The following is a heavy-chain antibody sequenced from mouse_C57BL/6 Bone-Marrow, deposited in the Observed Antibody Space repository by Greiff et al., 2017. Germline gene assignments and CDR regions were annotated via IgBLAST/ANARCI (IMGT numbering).Heavy chain of an antibody. D-gene: IGHD1-1*01. Sequence: QVQLQQSGAELVKPGASVKLSCKASGYTFTSYWMHWVKQRPGQGLEWIGMIHPNSGSTNYNEKFKSKATLTVDKSSSTAYMQLSSLTSEDSAVYYCARNSGSSNWYFDVWGTGTTVTVSS. V-gene: IGHV1-64*01. CDR3: ARNSGSSNWYFDV. CDR2: IHPNSGST. J-gene: IGHJ1*03. CDR1: GYTFTSYW.